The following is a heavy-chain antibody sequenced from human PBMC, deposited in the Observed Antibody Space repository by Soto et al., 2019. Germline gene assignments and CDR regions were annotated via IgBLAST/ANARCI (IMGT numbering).Heavy chain of an antibody. D-gene: IGHD2-21*02. CDR3: AHSRCGGDCLQSYSSHYYYGMDV. CDR1: GFSLSTGGVG. J-gene: IGHJ6*02. V-gene: IGHV2-5*02. CDR2: IYWDDDK. Sequence: QITLKESGPALVKPTQTLTLTCTISGFSLSTGGVGVGWIRQPPGKALEWLALIYWDDDKRYSPSLRSRLTITKDTSKNQVVLTMTNIDPVDTATYYCAHSRCGGDCLQSYSSHYYYGMDVWGQGTTVNVSS.